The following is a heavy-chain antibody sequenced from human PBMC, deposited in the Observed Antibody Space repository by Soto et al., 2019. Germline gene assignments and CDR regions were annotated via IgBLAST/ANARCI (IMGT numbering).Heavy chain of an antibody. Sequence: GGSLRLSCAASGFSFSSYGMSWVRQPPGKGLEWVSAISGSGAGTYYADSVKGRFTLSRDNSKNTLYLQMNSLRAEDTAVYYCAKDSATFGRFDYWGQGTLVTVSS. J-gene: IGHJ4*02. V-gene: IGHV3-23*01. CDR3: AKDSATFGRFDY. CDR2: ISGSGAGT. CDR1: GFSFSSYG. D-gene: IGHD3-3*01.